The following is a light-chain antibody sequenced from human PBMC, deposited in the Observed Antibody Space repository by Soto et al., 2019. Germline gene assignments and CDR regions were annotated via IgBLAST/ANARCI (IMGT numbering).Light chain of an antibody. V-gene: IGLV2-14*01. Sequence: QSVLTQPVSVSGSPGQSITISCTGTDNDVGVYNYVSWYQQHPGKAPKLIIYDVTNRPSGVSNRFSGSKSGNTASLTISGLQAEDEADYYCSSYTTSTTRVFGGGTQPTVL. CDR2: DVT. CDR3: SSYTTSTTRV. J-gene: IGLJ3*02. CDR1: DNDVGVYNY.